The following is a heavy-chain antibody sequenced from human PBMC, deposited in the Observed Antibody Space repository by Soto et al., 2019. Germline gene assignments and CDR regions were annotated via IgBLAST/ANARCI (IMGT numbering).Heavy chain of an antibody. Sequence: ASVKVSCKASGYTFTSYGIHWVRQAPGQRLEWMGWINAANGDTKYSPKFQGRVTITRDTSASTAYMELSSLRSEDTAVYYCVRRHVSATGIDWFDPWGQGTLVTVSS. CDR1: GYTFTSYG. CDR3: VRRHVSATGIDWFDP. D-gene: IGHD6-13*01. CDR2: INAANGDT. J-gene: IGHJ5*02. V-gene: IGHV1-3*01.